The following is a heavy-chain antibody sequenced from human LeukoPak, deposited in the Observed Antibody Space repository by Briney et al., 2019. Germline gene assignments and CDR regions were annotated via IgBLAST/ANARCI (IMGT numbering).Heavy chain of an antibody. D-gene: IGHD6-13*01. CDR2: IYYSGTT. J-gene: IGHJ4*02. CDR3: ARHGGAAAAIDY. CDR1: GGFVSSSSYY. Sequence: SETLSLTCTVSGGFVSSSSYYWGWIRQPPGKGLEWIGSIYYSGTTYYIPSLKSRITISIDTSKNQFSLKLSSVTAADTAVYYCARHGGAAAAIDYWGQGTLVTVSS. V-gene: IGHV4-39*01.